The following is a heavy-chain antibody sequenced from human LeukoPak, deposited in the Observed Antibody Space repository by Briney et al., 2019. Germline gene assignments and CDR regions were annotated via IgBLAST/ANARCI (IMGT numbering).Heavy chain of an antibody. J-gene: IGHJ4*02. CDR2: IYHSRIT. D-gene: IGHD1-26*01. Sequence: SSETLSLTCAVSGGSISSGGYSWSWIRQPPGKGLECLGYIYHSRITYYNPSLKSRVTMSVDRSKNQFSLKLSSVTAADTAVYYCARGSGSYYHFDYWGQGTLVTVSS. V-gene: IGHV4-30-2*01. CDR3: ARGSGSYYHFDY. CDR1: GGSISSGGYS.